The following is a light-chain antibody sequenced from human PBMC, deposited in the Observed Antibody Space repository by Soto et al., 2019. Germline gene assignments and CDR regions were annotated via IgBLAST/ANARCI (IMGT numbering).Light chain of an antibody. V-gene: IGLV2-23*02. J-gene: IGLJ1*01. CDR1: NSYVGSYNF. Sequence: QSVVTQPGSVFGSPGLSFTIPSPRTNSYVGSYNFVSWYQQHPGKAPKVMIFEVSKRPSGVSDRFSGSKSGKTASLSISGLQAEDEADYYCCSDAGSSTYVFGTGTKVTVL. CDR2: EVS. CDR3: CSDAGSSTYV.